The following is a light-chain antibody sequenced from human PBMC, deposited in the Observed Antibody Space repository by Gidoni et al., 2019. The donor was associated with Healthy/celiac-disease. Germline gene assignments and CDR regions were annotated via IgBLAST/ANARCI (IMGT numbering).Light chain of an antibody. CDR3: GTWDSSLSVVV. Sequence: QSVLTQPPSVSAAPSQKVTISCSGSSPNIGNNYLSWYQHLPGTAPKLLSYYNNKRPSGIPDRFSGSKSCTSATLGITGLQTGDEADYYCGTWDSSLSVVVFGGGTKLTVL. V-gene: IGLV1-51*01. J-gene: IGLJ2*01. CDR2: YNN. CDR1: SPNIGNNY.